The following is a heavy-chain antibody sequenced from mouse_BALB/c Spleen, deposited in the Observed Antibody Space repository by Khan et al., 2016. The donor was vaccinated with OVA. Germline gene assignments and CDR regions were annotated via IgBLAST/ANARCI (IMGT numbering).Heavy chain of an antibody. CDR2: IFPGSDTP. CDR3: SRGGYSAFAY. CDR1: GYTFTDYI. Sequence: QVQLQQSGPELVKPGASLKVSCKASGYTFTDYIIGWVKQSTRQGLEWIGDIFPGSDTPYYNEKFKDRATLTADESANTAYIPLSSLTSDDSAVYFCSRGGYSAFAYWGQGTLVTVSA. J-gene: IGHJ3*01. D-gene: IGHD2-14*01. V-gene: IGHV1-77*01.